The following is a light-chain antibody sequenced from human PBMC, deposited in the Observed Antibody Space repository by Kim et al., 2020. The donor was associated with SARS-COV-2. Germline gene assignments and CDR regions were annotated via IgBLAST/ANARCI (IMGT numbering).Light chain of an antibody. Sequence: GQSVTISLTGTSSDVGSYTRVSWYQQPPGTAPKLMIYEVSNRPSGVPDRFSGSKSGNTASLTISGLQAEDEADYYCSSYTSSSTVVFGGGTQLTVL. CDR1: SSDVGSYTR. V-gene: IGLV2-18*02. CDR2: EVS. J-gene: IGLJ2*01. CDR3: SSYTSSSTVV.